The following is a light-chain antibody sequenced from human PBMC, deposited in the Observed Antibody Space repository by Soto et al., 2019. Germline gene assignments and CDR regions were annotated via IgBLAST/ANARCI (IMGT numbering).Light chain of an antibody. Sequence: DIQMTQSPSSLSASVGDRVTITCRASQSISNYLNWYQQKPGKAPKLLMFAASSLQSGVPSRFSGGESGTDFTLTISSLQPEHFATYYCQQRYSTPRTFGQGTKVEIK. CDR2: AAS. CDR3: QQRYSTPRT. CDR1: QSISNY. V-gene: IGKV1-39*01. J-gene: IGKJ1*01.